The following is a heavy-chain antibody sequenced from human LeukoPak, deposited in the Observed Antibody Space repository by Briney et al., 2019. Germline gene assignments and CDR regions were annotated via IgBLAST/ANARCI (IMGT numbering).Heavy chain of an antibody. CDR1: GGTFSSYA. D-gene: IGHD5-12*01. CDR3: AREEWNLQYSGYDWTYYFDY. Sequence: SVTVSCTASGGTFSSYAISWVRQAPGQGLEWMGVIIPIFGTANYAQKFQGRVTITADKSTSTAYMELSSLRSEDTAVYYCAREEWNLQYSGYDWTYYFDYWGQGTLVTVSS. CDR2: IIPIFGTA. V-gene: IGHV1-69*06. J-gene: IGHJ4*02.